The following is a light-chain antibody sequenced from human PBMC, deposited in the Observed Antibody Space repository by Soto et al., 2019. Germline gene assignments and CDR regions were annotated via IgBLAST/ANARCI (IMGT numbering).Light chain of an antibody. J-gene: IGKJ1*01. CDR3: QQYDNLPWT. V-gene: IGKV1-33*01. CDR2: DAS. CDR1: QDISNY. Sequence: IHMTQSPSSLSSSAGDRVTLTCQASQDISNYLTWYQQKPGKAPKLLIYDASNLETGVPSRFSGSGSGTDFTFTISSLQPEDIATYYCQQYDNLPWTFGQGTKVDIK.